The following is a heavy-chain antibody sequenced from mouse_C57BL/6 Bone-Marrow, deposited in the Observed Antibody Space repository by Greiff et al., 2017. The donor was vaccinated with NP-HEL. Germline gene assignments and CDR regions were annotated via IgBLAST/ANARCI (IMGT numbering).Heavy chain of an antibody. CDR1: GYSFTGYY. D-gene: IGHD1-1*02. V-gene: IGHV1-42*01. CDR2: INPSTGGT. CDR3: ARWDSLVGGGDVDY. Sequence: VQLQQSGPELVKPGASVKISCKASGYSFTGYYMNWVKQSPEKSLEWIGAINPSTGGTTYNQKFKAKATLTVDTSSSTAYMQLKSLTSEDSAVYYCARWDSLVGGGDVDYWGQGTTLTVSS. J-gene: IGHJ2*01.